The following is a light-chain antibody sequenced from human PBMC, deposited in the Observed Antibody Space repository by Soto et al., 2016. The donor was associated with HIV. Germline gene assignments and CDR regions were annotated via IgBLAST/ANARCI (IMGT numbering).Light chain of an antibody. CDR2: SAS. CDR3: QHKTT. V-gene: IGKV1-39*01. J-gene: IGKJ1*01. CDR1: QSIDDY. Sequence: DIQMTQSPAFLSASVGDRLTLTCRASQSIDDYLNWYQQKPGKTPDLLIYSASSLQSGVPSRFSGRGSGTDFTLTISHLQPEDFATYYCQHKTTFGQGTKVEIK.